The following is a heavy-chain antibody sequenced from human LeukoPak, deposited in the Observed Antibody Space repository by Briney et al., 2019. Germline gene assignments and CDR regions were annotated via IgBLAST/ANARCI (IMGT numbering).Heavy chain of an antibody. J-gene: IGHJ4*02. CDR3: TRVYYYDSSGEVYFDY. CDR2: IRSKAYGGTV. Sequence: GGSLRLSCTVSGFIFGEYAMSWVRQAPGKGLEWVGFIRSKAYGGTVEYAASVQDRFTISRDDSKSIVYLQMNSLKTEDTAVYSCTRVYYYDSSGEVYFDYWGQGTLVTVSS. CDR1: GFIFGEYA. V-gene: IGHV3-49*04. D-gene: IGHD3-22*01.